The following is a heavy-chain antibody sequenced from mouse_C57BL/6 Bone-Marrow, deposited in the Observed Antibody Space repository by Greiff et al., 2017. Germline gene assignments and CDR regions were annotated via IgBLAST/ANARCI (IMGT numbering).Heavy chain of an antibody. J-gene: IGHJ2*01. Sequence: QVQLKQPGAELVKPGASVKLSCKASGYTFTSYWMHWVKQRPGQGLEWIGMIHPTSGSTNYNEKFKSKATLTADKSSSTAYMQLSSLTSEDSAVYYCARQGLLRFYYFDYWGQGTTLTVSS. D-gene: IGHD2-3*01. V-gene: IGHV1-64*01. CDR1: GYTFTSYW. CDR2: IHPTSGST. CDR3: ARQGLLRFYYFDY.